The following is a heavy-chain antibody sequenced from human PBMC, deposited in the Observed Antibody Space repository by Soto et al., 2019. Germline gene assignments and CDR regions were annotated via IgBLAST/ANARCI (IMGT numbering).Heavy chain of an antibody. CDR3: ARGRRGYSYSNNWFDP. CDR2: INHSGST. D-gene: IGHD5-18*01. CDR1: GGSFSGYY. Sequence: PSETLSLTCAVYGGSFSGYYWSWIRQPPGKGLEWIGEINHSGSTNYNPSLKSRVTISVDTSKNQFSLKLSSVTAADTAVYYCARGRRGYSYSNNWFDPWGQGTLVTVSS. J-gene: IGHJ5*02. V-gene: IGHV4-34*01.